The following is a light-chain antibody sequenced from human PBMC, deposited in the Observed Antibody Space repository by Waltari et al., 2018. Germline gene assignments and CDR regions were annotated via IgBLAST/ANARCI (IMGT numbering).Light chain of an antibody. V-gene: IGKV1-5*03. CDR3: QQYSTYSRT. CDR2: QAS. J-gene: IGKJ1*01. Sequence: DIHMTQSPSTLSASVRDRGTITCRASQSISSWLAWYQQKPGKAPKLLIYQASSLESGVPSRFSGSGSGTEFTLTISSLQPDDFATYYCQQYSTYSRTFGQGTKVEIK. CDR1: QSISSW.